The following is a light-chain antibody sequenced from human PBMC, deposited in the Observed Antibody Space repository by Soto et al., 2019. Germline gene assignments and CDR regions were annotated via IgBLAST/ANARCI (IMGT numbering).Light chain of an antibody. V-gene: IGLV2-11*01. Sequence: QSVLTQPRSVSGSPGQSVTISCSGTSSDVGGYNYVSWYQQHPGKAPKLMIYEVNERPSGVPDRFSGSKSGNTASLTISGLQAEDEADYYCCSYAGSYTFVFGIGTKVTVL. CDR1: SSDVGGYNY. J-gene: IGLJ1*01. CDR2: EVN. CDR3: CSYAGSYTFV.